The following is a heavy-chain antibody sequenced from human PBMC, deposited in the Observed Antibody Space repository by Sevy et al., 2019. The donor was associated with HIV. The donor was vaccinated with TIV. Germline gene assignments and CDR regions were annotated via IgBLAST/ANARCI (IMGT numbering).Heavy chain of an antibody. J-gene: IGHJ4*02. Sequence: ASVKVSCKVSGYTLSQLSMHWVRQAPGKGLEWVGTFDPEDGRTIYAQKFQGRVTMTEDTSTDTAYMELNSLNSEDTAVYYCATTKDYYDSSGYPFDYWGQGTQVTVPS. CDR3: ATTKDYYDSSGYPFDY. V-gene: IGHV1-24*01. D-gene: IGHD3-22*01. CDR2: FDPEDGRT. CDR1: GYTLSQLS.